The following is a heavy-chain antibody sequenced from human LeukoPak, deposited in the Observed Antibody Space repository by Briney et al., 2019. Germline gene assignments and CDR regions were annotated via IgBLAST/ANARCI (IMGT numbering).Heavy chain of an antibody. CDR1: GFTFSGSA. V-gene: IGHV3-73*01. CDR2: IRSKANSYAT. Sequence: GSLRLSCAASGFTFSGSAMHWVRQASGKGLEWVGRIRSKANSYATAYAASVKGRFTISRDDSKNTAHLQMNSLKTEDTAVYYCTCPRYSSGWYYFDYWGQGTLVTVSS. D-gene: IGHD6-13*01. J-gene: IGHJ4*02. CDR3: TCPRYSSGWYYFDY.